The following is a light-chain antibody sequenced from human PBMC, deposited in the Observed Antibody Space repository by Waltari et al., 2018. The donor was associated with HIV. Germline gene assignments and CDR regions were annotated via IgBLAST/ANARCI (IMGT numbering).Light chain of an antibody. Sequence: DIQMTQSPSTLSSSLGDRVTITCRASQSIRNSLAWYQQKPGKAPKLLIYKESTLESGVPSRFSGSGSGTEFTLTISSLQSDDFATYYCHQYHRSRTFGQGTKV. CDR1: QSIRNS. CDR3: HQYHRSRT. J-gene: IGKJ1*01. V-gene: IGKV1-5*03. CDR2: KES.